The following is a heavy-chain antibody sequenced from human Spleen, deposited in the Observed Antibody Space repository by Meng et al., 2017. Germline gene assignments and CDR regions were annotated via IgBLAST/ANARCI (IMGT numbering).Heavy chain of an antibody. Sequence: GESLKISCKGSGYSFSTYWIGWVRQVPGKGLEWMGIIYPGDSDTRYSPSFQGQVTISADKSISTAYLQWSSLKASDTAMYYCARSSGTTLSYYYAMDVWGQGTTVTVSS. J-gene: IGHJ6*02. V-gene: IGHV5-51*01. D-gene: IGHD1-26*01. CDR1: GYSFSTYW. CDR3: ARSSGTTLSYYYAMDV. CDR2: IYPGDSDT.